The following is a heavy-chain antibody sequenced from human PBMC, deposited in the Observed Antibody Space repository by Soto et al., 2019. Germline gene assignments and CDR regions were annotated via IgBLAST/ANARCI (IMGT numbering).Heavy chain of an antibody. J-gene: IGHJ4*02. CDR1: GFTFSDYG. CDR3: ARGPIVANLDY. Sequence: QVQLVESGGGVVQPGRSLRLSCGASGFTFSDYGMHWVRQAPGKGLEYVAVVWYDGTNKYYAESVKGRFTISRDNSKNTLYLQMNSLRVDDTAMYYCARGPIVANLDYWGQGTLVTVSS. D-gene: IGHD5-12*01. V-gene: IGHV3-33*01. CDR2: VWYDGTNK.